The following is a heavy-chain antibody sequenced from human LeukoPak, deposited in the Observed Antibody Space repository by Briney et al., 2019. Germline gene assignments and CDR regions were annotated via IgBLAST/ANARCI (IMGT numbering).Heavy chain of an antibody. CDR3: ARDTRVVPAAKYYYYYGMDV. V-gene: IGHV4-28*03. CDR1: GYSITSSSW. D-gene: IGHD2-2*01. Sequence: PSETLSLTCAVSGYSITSSSWWGWIRQPPGKGLEWIGYIYHSGTTYYNPSLQSRVTMSVDTSKNQFSLKLSSVTAVDTAVYYCARDTRVVPAAKYYYYYGMDVWGQGTTVTVSS. CDR2: IYHSGTT. J-gene: IGHJ6*02.